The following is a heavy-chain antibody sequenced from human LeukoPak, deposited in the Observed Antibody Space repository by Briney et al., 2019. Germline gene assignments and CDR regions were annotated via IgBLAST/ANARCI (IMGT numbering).Heavy chain of an antibody. CDR1: GFTFSSYW. J-gene: IGHJ3*02. Sequence: GGTLRLSCAASGFTFSSYWMHWVRQVPGKGLVWVSRINSDGSSTSHADSAKGRFTISRDNAKNTLYVQMNSQRAEDTAVYYCSTGSGHAFDIWGRGTMVTVSS. CDR3: STGSGHAFDI. CDR2: INSDGSST. D-gene: IGHD3-10*01. V-gene: IGHV3-74*01.